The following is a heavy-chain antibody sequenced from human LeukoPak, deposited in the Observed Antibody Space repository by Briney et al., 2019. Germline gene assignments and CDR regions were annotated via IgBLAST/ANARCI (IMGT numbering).Heavy chain of an antibody. J-gene: IGHJ6*02. D-gene: IGHD1-1*01. CDR1: GFTFNTYA. CDR3: ARGVTTGTTPYYYAMDV. V-gene: IGHV3-30*03. CDR2: ISYDGSNK. Sequence: PGGSLRLSCAASGFTFNTYAMHWVRQAPGKGLECVSVISYDGSNKYYADSVKGRFAISRDNPKNTLYLQMNSLRAEDTAVYYCARGVTTGTTPYYYAMDVWGQGTTVTVSS.